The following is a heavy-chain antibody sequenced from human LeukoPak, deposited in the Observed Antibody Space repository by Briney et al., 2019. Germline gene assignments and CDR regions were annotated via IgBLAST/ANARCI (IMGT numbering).Heavy chain of an antibody. J-gene: IGHJ4*02. CDR3: ASAELTGYVNTDY. CDR2: ISSSSSTI. V-gene: IGHV3-48*01. Sequence: GGSLRLSCAASGFTFSSYSMNWVRQAPGKGLEWVSYISSSSSTIHYADSVKGRFTISRDNARNSLYLQMNSLRAEDTAVYYCASAELTGYVNTDYWGQGTLVTVSS. CDR1: GFTFSSYS. D-gene: IGHD7-27*01.